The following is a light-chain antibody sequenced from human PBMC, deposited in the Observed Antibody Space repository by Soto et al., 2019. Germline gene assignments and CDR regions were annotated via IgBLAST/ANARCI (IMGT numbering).Light chain of an antibody. CDR2: VAS. J-gene: IGKJ1*01. CDR3: QQNQDIPPT. CDR1: QSIDTY. V-gene: IGKV1-39*01. Sequence: DIPMTQSPSSLSASVGDRVTVTCRASQSIDTYLNWYQQRPGQAPKLLIYVASTLQSGVPSRFSGSGSGTHFTLTISSLQPVDFATYYCQQNQDIPPTFGQGTRVERK.